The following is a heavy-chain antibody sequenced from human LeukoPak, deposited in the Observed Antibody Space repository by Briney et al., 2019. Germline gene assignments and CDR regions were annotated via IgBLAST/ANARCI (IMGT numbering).Heavy chain of an antibody. V-gene: IGHV1-69*13. D-gene: IGHD6-6*01. Sequence: GASVKVSCKASGYTFTGYYMHWVRQAPGQGLEWMGGIIPIFGTANYAQKFQGRVTITADESTSTAYMELSSLGSEDTAVYYCAREGQLRYFDYWGQGTLVTVSS. J-gene: IGHJ4*02. CDR1: GYTFTGYY. CDR3: AREGQLRYFDY. CDR2: IIPIFGTA.